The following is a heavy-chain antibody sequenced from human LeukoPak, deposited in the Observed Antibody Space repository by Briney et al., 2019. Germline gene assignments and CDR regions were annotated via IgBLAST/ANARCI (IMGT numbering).Heavy chain of an antibody. Sequence: GGSLRLSCATSGFSFSDYYMSWIRQAPGKGLECASFISASGTSISYADSVKGRFTISRDNAKNSLYLQMNSLRPEDTAVYYCARHCTRASCYSFDYWGQGTLVTISS. CDR1: GFSFSDYY. CDR2: ISASGTSI. CDR3: ARHCTRASCYSFDY. V-gene: IGHV3-11*04. D-gene: IGHD2-2*01. J-gene: IGHJ4*02.